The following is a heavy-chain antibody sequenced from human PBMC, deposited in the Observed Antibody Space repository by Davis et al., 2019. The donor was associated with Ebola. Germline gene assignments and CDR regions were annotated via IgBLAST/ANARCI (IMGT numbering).Heavy chain of an antibody. V-gene: IGHV3-53*01. D-gene: IGHD4-17*01. CDR2: IYSGGST. J-gene: IGHJ5*02. CDR1: GFTVSSNY. Sequence: GESLKISCAASGFTVSSNYMSWVRQAPGKGLEWVSVIYSGGSTYYADSVKGRFTISRDNSKNTLYLQRNSLRAEDTAVYYCARFTVLRWFDPWGQGTLVTVSS. CDR3: ARFTVLRWFDP.